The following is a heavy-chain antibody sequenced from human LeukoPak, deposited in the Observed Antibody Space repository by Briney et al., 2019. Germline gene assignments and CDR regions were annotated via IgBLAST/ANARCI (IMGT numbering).Heavy chain of an antibody. D-gene: IGHD3-10*02. Sequence: SETLSLTCAVYGGSFSGYYWSWIRQPPGKGLEWIGEINHRGSTNYNPSLKSRVTISVDTSKNQFSLKLSSVTAADTAVYYCARHVYYYYYMDVWGKGTTVTVSS. CDR2: INHRGST. CDR3: ARHVYYYYYMDV. CDR1: GGSFSGYY. J-gene: IGHJ6*03. V-gene: IGHV4-34*01.